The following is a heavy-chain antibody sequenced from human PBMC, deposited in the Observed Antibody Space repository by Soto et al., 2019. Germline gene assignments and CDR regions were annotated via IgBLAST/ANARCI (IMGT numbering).Heavy chain of an antibody. CDR2: IYYSGST. Sequence: QVQLQESGPGLVKPSETLSLTCTVSGASISSYYWSWIRQPPGKGLEWIGYIYYSGSTNYNPSLKSRVTISVDTSKNQFSLKLSSVTAADTAVYYCASRGDYVAFDIWGQGTMVTVSS. D-gene: IGHD4-17*01. CDR3: ASRGDYVAFDI. CDR1: GASISSYY. V-gene: IGHV4-59*08. J-gene: IGHJ3*02.